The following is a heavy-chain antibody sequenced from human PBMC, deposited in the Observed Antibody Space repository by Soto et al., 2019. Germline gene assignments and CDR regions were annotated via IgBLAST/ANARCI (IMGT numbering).Heavy chain of an antibody. CDR2: ISSSSSYI. J-gene: IGHJ3*02. CDR1: GFTFSSYS. D-gene: IGHD2-15*01. V-gene: IGHV3-21*01. Sequence: EVQPVESGGGLVKPGGSLRLSCAASGFTFSSYSMNWVRQAPGKGLEWVSSISSSSSYIYYADSVKGRFTISRDNAKNSLYLQMNSLRAEDTAVYYCARVRGCSGGSCYSPLNAFDIWGQGTMVTVSS. CDR3: ARVRGCSGGSCYSPLNAFDI.